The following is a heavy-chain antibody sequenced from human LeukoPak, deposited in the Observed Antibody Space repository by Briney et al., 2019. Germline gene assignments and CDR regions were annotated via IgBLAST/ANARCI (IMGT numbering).Heavy chain of an antibody. V-gene: IGHV3-30*03. CDR2: ISADGSRT. D-gene: IGHD3-3*01. CDR1: GFVFTRYG. CDR3: AREGTIGYYLYGVDV. J-gene: IGHJ6*02. Sequence: GGSLRLSCAVDGFVFTRYGMHWVRQAPDKGLEWVAAISADGSRTFYGDSVKGRFTITRDDAKNPLSLQMNRLRNDDTAVYYCAREGTIGYYLYGVDVWGQGTTVIVSS.